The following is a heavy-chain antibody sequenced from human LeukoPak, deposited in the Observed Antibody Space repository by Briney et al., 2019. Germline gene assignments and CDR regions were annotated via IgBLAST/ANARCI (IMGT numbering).Heavy chain of an antibody. Sequence: GASVKVSCKASGYTFTSYAINWVRQAPGQGLEWLGWISAYNGKTHYAQDPQGRVTMTRDTSTSTAHMELRSLRSDDTAVYYCARDDSSGFDYWGQGTLVTVSS. J-gene: IGHJ4*02. V-gene: IGHV1-18*01. CDR1: GYTFTSYA. CDR2: ISAYNGKT. CDR3: ARDDSSGFDY. D-gene: IGHD3-22*01.